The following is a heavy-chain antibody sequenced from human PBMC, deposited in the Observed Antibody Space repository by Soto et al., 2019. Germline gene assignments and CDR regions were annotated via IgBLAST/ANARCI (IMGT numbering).Heavy chain of an antibody. D-gene: IGHD3-9*01. CDR2: ISSNGSST. J-gene: IGHJ3*02. V-gene: IGHV3-64D*08. CDR3: VKPQLLRYFDWLLTGAFDI. CDR1: GFTFSSYA. Sequence: GGSLRLSCAASGFTFSSYAMHWVRQAPGKGQDYVSAISSNGSSTYYADNVKGRFTISRDNSKNTLYLQMSSLRAEDTAVYYCVKPQLLRYFDWLLTGAFDIWGQGTMVTVSS.